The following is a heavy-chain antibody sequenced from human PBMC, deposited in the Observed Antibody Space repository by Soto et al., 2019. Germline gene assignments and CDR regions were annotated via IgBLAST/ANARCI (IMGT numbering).Heavy chain of an antibody. CDR3: AKDYYDSSGQCDY. CDR2: ISGSGGST. V-gene: IGHV3-23*01. CDR1: GFTFSSYA. Sequence: PGGSLRLSCAASGFTFSSYAMSWVRQAPGQGLEWVSAISGSGGSTYYADSVKGRFTISRDNSKNTLYLQMNSLRAEDTAVYYCAKDYYDSSGQCDYWGQGTLVTVSS. J-gene: IGHJ4*02. D-gene: IGHD3-22*01.